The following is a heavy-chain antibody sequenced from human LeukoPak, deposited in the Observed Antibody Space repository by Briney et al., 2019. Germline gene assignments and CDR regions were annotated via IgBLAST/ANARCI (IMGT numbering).Heavy chain of an antibody. CDR1: GFTFSSYG. J-gene: IGHJ6*02. V-gene: IGHV3-33*01. CDR3: ARDYDFWSGPPSYGMDV. Sequence: PGRSLRLSCAASGFTFSSYGMHWVRQAPGKGLEWVAVIWYDGSNKYYADSVKGRFTISRDNSKNTLYLQMNSLRAEDTAVYYCARDYDFWSGPPSYGMDVWGQGTTVTVSS. CDR2: IWYDGSNK. D-gene: IGHD3-3*01.